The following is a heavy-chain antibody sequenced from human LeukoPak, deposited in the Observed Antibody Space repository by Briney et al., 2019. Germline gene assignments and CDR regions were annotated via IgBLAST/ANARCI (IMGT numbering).Heavy chain of an antibody. CDR3: ARGDDILTGSDY. Sequence: SVKVSCKASGGTFSSYAISWVRQAPGQGLEWMGGIIPIFGTANYAQKFQGRVTITADKSTSTAYMELSSLRSEDTAVYYCARGDDILTGSDYWGQGTLVTVFS. V-gene: IGHV1-69*06. CDR1: GGTFSSYA. J-gene: IGHJ4*02. CDR2: IIPIFGTA. D-gene: IGHD3-9*01.